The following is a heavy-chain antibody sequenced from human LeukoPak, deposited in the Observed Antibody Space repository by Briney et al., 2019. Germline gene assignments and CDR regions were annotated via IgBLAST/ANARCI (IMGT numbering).Heavy chain of an antibody. CDR3: AKVAPPHLYGDYGAYYYCYMDV. Sequence: PGGSLRLSCAASGFTFGDYYMSWVRQAPGKGLEWVSAISGSGGSTYYADSVRGRFTISRDNSKNTLYLQMNSLRAEDTAVYYCAKVAPPHLYGDYGAYYYCYMDVWGKGTTVTISS. D-gene: IGHD4-17*01. V-gene: IGHV3-23*01. J-gene: IGHJ6*03. CDR2: ISGSGGST. CDR1: GFTFGDYY.